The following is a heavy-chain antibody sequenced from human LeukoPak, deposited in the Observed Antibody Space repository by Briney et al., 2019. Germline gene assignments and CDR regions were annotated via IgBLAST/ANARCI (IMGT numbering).Heavy chain of an antibody. CDR3: AKDNAGDSSGYPHF. V-gene: IGHV3-23*01. D-gene: IGHD3-22*01. Sequence: GGSLRLSCAASGFTFSSYAMSWVRQAPGKGLEWVSAISGSGGSTYYADSVKGRFTISRDNSKNTLYLQMNSLRAEDTAVYYCAKDNAGDSSGYPHFWGQGTLVTVSS. CDR1: GFTFSSYA. CDR2: ISGSGGST. J-gene: IGHJ4*02.